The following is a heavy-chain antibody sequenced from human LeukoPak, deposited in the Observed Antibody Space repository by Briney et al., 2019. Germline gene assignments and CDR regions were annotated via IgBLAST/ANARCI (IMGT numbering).Heavy chain of an antibody. CDR1: GFTFSSYA. V-gene: IGHV3-23*01. J-gene: IGHJ4*02. Sequence: GSLRLSCAASGFTFSSYAMSWVRQAPGQGLEWLSAISGSGGSTYYADSVKGRFTVSRDNSKNTLYLQMNSLRAEDTAIYYCAKREGYTYGSYWGQGTLVTVSS. CDR3: AKREGYTYGSY. CDR2: ISGSGGST. D-gene: IGHD5-18*01.